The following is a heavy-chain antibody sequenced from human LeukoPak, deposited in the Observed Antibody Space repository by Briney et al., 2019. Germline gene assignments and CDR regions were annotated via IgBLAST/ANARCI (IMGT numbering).Heavy chain of an antibody. V-gene: IGHV1-18*01. CDR3: ARGCSSTNCYHWFDP. CDR2: ISAYNGNT. D-gene: IGHD2-2*01. J-gene: IGHJ5*02. CDR1: GYTFTSYG. Sequence: ASVKVSCKASGYTFTSYGISWVRQAPGQGLEWMGWISAYNGNTNYAQKLQGGVTMTTGTSTSTAYMELRSLRSDDTAVYYCARGCSSTNCYHWFDPWGQGTLVTVSS.